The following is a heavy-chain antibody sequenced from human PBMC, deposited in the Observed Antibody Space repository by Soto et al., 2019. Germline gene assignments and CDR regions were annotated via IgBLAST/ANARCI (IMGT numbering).Heavy chain of an antibody. J-gene: IGHJ6*02. D-gene: IGHD6-13*01. CDR1: GGSISSGGYY. CDR2: IYYSGST. V-gene: IGHV4-31*03. Sequence: QVQLQESGPGLVKPSQTLSLTCTVSGGSISSGGYYWSWIRQHPGKGLEWIGYIYYSGSTYYNPSLKSRVTISVDTSKNQFSLKLSSVTAADTAVYYCARDRIGSSNYYYYGMDVWGQGTTVTVSS. CDR3: ARDRIGSSNYYYYGMDV.